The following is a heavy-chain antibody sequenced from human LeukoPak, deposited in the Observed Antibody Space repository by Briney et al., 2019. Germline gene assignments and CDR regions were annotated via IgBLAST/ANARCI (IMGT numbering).Heavy chain of an antibody. D-gene: IGHD4-17*01. J-gene: IGHJ3*02. V-gene: IGHV3-21*01. CDR3: ATLTTVTHDAFDI. CDR1: GFTLSSHS. Sequence: GGSLRLSCAASGFTLSSHSMNWVRQAPGKGLEWVSSISSSGSSIYYADSLRGRFTISRDNAKNSLFLQMHSLRAEDTAVYYCATLTTVTHDAFDIWGQGTMVTVSS. CDR2: ISSSGSSI.